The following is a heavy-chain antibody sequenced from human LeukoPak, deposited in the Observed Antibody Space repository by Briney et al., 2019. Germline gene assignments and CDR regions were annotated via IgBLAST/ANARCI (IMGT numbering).Heavy chain of an antibody. V-gene: IGHV3-11*01. D-gene: IGHD6-19*01. Sequence: PGGSLRLSCAASGFTFSDYYMSWIRQAPGKGLEWVSYISSSGSTIYYADSVKGRFTISRDNSKNTLYLQMNSLRAEDTAVYYCAKDISGWYGSFAFDTWGQGTMVTVSS. J-gene: IGHJ3*02. CDR2: ISSSGSTI. CDR1: GFTFSDYY. CDR3: AKDISGWYGSFAFDT.